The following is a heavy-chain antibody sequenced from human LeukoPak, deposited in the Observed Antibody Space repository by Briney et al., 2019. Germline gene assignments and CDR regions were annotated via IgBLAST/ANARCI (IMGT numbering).Heavy chain of an antibody. Sequence: PSETLSLTCAVYGGSFSGYYWSWIRQPPGKGLEWIGEINHSGSTNYNPSLKSRVTISVDTSKNQFSLKLSSVTAADTAVYYCARGLGLSSGWYFDYWGQGTLVTASS. CDR1: GGSFSGYY. D-gene: IGHD6-19*01. V-gene: IGHV4-34*01. CDR2: INHSGST. J-gene: IGHJ4*02. CDR3: ARGLGLSSGWYFDY.